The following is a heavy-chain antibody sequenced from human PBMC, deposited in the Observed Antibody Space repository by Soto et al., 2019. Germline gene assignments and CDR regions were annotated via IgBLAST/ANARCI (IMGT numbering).Heavy chain of an antibody. Sequence: GGSLRLSCAASGFTFSNYWMHCVRQAPGKGLEWVSRINGDGRTTIYADSVKGRFTISRDNAKNTLYLQMNSLRAEDTAVYYCARAGLGYCTSTSCHPGFDIWGQGTMVTVSS. CDR2: INGDGRTT. J-gene: IGHJ3*02. CDR3: ARAGLGYCTSTSCHPGFDI. D-gene: IGHD2-2*01. CDR1: GFTFSNYW. V-gene: IGHV3-74*01.